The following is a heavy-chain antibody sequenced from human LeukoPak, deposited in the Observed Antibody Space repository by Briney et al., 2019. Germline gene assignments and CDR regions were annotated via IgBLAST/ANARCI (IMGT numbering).Heavy chain of an antibody. Sequence: PGGSLRLSCAASGFTFSDYYMSWIRQAPGKGLEWVSYISSSGSTIYYADSVKGRFTISRGNAKNSLYLQMNSLRAEDTAVYYCARDGPTRLRYFDWSLRRAIDYWGQGTLVTVSS. J-gene: IGHJ4*02. V-gene: IGHV3-11*01. CDR2: ISSSGSTI. CDR1: GFTFSDYY. CDR3: ARDGPTRLRYFDWSLRRAIDY. D-gene: IGHD3-9*01.